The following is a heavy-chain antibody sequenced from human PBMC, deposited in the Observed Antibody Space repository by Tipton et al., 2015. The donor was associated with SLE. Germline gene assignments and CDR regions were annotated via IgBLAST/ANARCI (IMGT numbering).Heavy chain of an antibody. CDR2: IIHSGVT. CDR1: GESFNGYF. V-gene: IGHV4-34*12. CDR3: ARDYEEGHTGIAAPAN. J-gene: IGHJ4*02. D-gene: IGHD6-13*01. Sequence: TLSLTCAVYGESFNGYFWTWIRQPPGKGLEWIAEIIHSGVTNYNPSLRSRVTISVDMSKNQVSLKLTSVTAADTAVYYCARDYEEGHTGIAAPANWGQGTLVTVSS.